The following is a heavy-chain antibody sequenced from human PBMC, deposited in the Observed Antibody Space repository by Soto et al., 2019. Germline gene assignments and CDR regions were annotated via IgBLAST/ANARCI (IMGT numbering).Heavy chain of an antibody. CDR1: GYTFTGYY. D-gene: IGHD3-16*02. V-gene: IGHV1-2*04. CDR3: ALLPLGELSPDAFDI. Sequence: GASVKVSCKASGYTFTGYYMHWVRQAPGQGLEWMGWINPNSGGTNYAQKFQGWVTMTRDASISTAYMELSGLRSDDTAVYYCALLPLGELSPDAFDIWGQGTMVTVSS. J-gene: IGHJ3*02. CDR2: INPNSGGT.